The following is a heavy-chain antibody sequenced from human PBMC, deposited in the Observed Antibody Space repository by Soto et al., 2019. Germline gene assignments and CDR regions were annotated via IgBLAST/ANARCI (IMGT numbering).Heavy chain of an antibody. Sequence: PGGSLSLSCAASGFTFSNYAMHWVRQAPGQGLEWVAVVSYDGSDKYYADSVRGRFTISRDNSQNTLFLQMTSLRPEDTAVYYCTGGRITFGGVIGLFDYWGQGTLVTVSS. D-gene: IGHD3-16*02. V-gene: IGHV3-30-3*01. J-gene: IGHJ4*02. CDR2: VSYDGSDK. CDR3: TGGRITFGGVIGLFDY. CDR1: GFTFSNYA.